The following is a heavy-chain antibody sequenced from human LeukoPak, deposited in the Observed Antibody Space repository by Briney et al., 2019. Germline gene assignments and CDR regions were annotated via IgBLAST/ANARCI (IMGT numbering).Heavy chain of an antibody. CDR1: GFTFGDYA. Sequence: PGGSLRLSCTASGFTFGDYAMSWIRQAPGKGLEWVGFIRSKAYGETADYAASVKGRFTISRDDSKAIAYLQMNSLKTEDTAVYHCTRDRGAYNLYDYWGQGTLATVS. CDR3: TRDRGAYNLYDY. D-gene: IGHD1-1*01. CDR2: IRSKAYGETA. J-gene: IGHJ4*02. V-gene: IGHV3-49*03.